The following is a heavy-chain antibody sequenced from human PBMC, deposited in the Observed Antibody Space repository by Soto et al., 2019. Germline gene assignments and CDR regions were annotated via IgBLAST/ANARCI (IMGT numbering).Heavy chain of an antibody. V-gene: IGHV4-30-2*01. CDR1: GGSISSGGYS. CDR2: MYHSGST. CDR3: ARDAADFEWLTLDY. J-gene: IGHJ4*02. D-gene: IGHD3-9*01. Sequence: SETLSLTCAVSGGSISSGGYSWSWIRQPPGKGLEWIGYMYHSGSTYYNPSLKSRVTISIDRSKNQFSLKLSSVTAADTAVYYCARDAADFEWLTLDYWGQGTLVTVSS.